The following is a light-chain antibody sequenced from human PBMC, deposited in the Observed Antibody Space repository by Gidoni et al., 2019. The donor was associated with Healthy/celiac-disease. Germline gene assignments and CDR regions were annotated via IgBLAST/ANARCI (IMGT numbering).Light chain of an antibody. CDR1: QSVSSY. CDR3: QQRSNWPPEVT. Sequence: EIVLTQSPATLSLSPGERATLSCRASQSVSSYLAWYQQKPGQAPRLLIYDASNRATGIPARFSGSGSGTDFTRTISSREPEDFAVYYCQQRSNWPPEVTFGQGTRLEIK. J-gene: IGKJ5*01. V-gene: IGKV3-11*01. CDR2: DAS.